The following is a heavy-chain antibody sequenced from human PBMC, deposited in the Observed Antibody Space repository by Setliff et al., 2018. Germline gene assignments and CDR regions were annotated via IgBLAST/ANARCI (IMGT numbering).Heavy chain of an antibody. D-gene: IGHD2-21*02. CDR3: ARNWVTAQHYYYGMDV. CDR2: IWNDGSSK. J-gene: IGHJ6*02. CDR1: GFTFNNYG. V-gene: IGHV3-33*01. Sequence: GGSLRLSCAASGFTFNNYGMHWVRQAPGKGLEWVALIWNDGSSKFYGDSVKGRFTISRDNSKNTLYLQMDSLRAEDTAVYYCARNWVTAQHYYYGMDVWGQGTTVTVSS.